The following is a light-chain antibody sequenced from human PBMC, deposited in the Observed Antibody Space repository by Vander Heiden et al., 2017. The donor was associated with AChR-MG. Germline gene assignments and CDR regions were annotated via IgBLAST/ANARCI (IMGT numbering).Light chain of an antibody. V-gene: IGLV7-46*01. Sequence: QAVVTQEPSLSVSPGGTVTLPCGSSTGPVTGGHFPYWLQQKPGPAPTTLNYETSKQHAGTPARFAGSLLGGTAVLNPSGAQPEEEDDYDGMLSCSDARLWVFGGGTKLTVL. CDR1: TGPVTGGHF. J-gene: IGLJ3*02. CDR2: ETS. CDR3: MLSCSDARLWV.